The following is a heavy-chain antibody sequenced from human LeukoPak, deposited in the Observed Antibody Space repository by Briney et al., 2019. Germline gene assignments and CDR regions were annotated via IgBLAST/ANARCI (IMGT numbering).Heavy chain of an antibody. CDR1: GYSINSGYY. CDR3: ARVLKGRAPFDY. CDR2: IYHSGST. V-gene: IGHV4-38-2*02. J-gene: IGHJ4*02. Sequence: PSETLSLTCTVSGYSINSGYYWGWIRQPPGKGLEWIGSIYHSGSTYYNPSLKSRVTISVDTSKNQFSLKLSSVTAADTAVYYCARVLKGRAPFDYWGQGTLVTVSA.